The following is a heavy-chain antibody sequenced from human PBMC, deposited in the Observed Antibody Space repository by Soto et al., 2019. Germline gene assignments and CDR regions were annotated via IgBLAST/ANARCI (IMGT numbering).Heavy chain of an antibody. CDR1: GGSISSSNW. CDR3: ARLSPVVVVDATHPWLDP. D-gene: IGHD2-15*01. Sequence: PSETLSLTCAVAGGSISSSNWWSWVRQPPGKGLEWIGQIYHSGSTNYNPSLQSRVTISVDKSKNQFSLKLSSVTVADTAVYYCARLSPVVVVDATHPWLDPWGQGTLVTVSS. CDR2: IYHSGST. J-gene: IGHJ5*02. V-gene: IGHV4-4*02.